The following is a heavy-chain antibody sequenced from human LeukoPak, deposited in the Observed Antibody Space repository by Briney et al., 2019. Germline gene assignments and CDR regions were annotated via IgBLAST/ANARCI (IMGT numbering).Heavy chain of an antibody. CDR1: GFTFSSYG. CDR2: IRYDGSNK. CDR3: ARGSQYNILTGFIVGAMDDFDY. V-gene: IGHV3-30*02. Sequence: PGGSLRLSCAASGFTFSSYGMHWVRQAPGQGLEWVAFIRYDGSNKYYADSVKGRFTISRDNSKNTVYLQMNSLRTEDTAVYYCARGSQYNILTGFIVGAMDDFDYWGQGTLVTVSS. D-gene: IGHD3-9*01. J-gene: IGHJ4*02.